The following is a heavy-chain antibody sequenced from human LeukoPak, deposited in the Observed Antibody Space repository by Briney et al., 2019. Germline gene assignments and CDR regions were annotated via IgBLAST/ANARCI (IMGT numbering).Heavy chain of an antibody. CDR2: IRSKAYGGTT. CDR3: TRVVFYDSSGYHPVGFDY. D-gene: IGHD3-22*01. CDR1: GFTFGDYA. Sequence: GGSLRLSCTASGFTFGDYAMSWFRQAPGKGLEWVGFIRSKAYGGTTEYAASVKGRFTISRDDSKSIAYLQMNSLKTEDTAVYYCTRVVFYDSSGYHPVGFDYWGQGTLVTVSS. J-gene: IGHJ4*02. V-gene: IGHV3-49*03.